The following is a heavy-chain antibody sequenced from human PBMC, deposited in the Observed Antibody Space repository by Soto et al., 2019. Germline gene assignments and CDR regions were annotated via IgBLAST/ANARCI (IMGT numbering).Heavy chain of an antibody. V-gene: IGHV3-23*01. D-gene: IGHD3-3*01. CDR2: ISGGGGST. CDR1: GFTFSNYA. Sequence: EVQLLESGGGLVQPGGSLRLSCAASGFTFSNYAMGWVRQAPGKGLEWVSGISGGGGSTYYADSVKGRFTISRDQSKNTTFLQMHSLGAEDTALYYCAKDEEGELLFGVVTISRFDSWGQGTLVTVSS. J-gene: IGHJ4*02. CDR3: AKDEEGELLFGVVTISRFDS.